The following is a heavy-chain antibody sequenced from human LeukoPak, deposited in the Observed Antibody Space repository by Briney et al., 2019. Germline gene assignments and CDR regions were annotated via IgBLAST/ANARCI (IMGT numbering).Heavy chain of an antibody. V-gene: IGHV3-30*18. Sequence: GRSLRLSCAASGFTFSNYGMYWVRQAPGTGLEWVTFISDDGSRKYYVDSVKGRFTISRDNSKNTLYLQMNSLRVEDTAVYYCAKDRSTTWSFDYWGRGTLVSVSS. CDR3: AKDRSTTWSFDY. D-gene: IGHD6-13*01. CDR2: ISDDGSRK. J-gene: IGHJ4*02. CDR1: GFTFSNYG.